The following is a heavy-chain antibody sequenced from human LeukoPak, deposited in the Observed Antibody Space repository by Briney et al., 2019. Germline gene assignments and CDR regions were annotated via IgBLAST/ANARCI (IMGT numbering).Heavy chain of an antibody. D-gene: IGHD2-15*01. CDR1: GYGFTSYW. CDR2: IYPGDSDT. CDR3: ARRYCSGGRCYYSLDY. J-gene: IGHJ4*02. Sequence: GESLKTSCKVSGYGFTSYWIGWVRQMPGKGLEWMGIIYPGDSDTRYSPSFQGQVTISVDKSISTAYLQWSSLKASDTAMYYCARRYCSGGRCYYSLDYWGQGTLVTVSS. V-gene: IGHV5-51*01.